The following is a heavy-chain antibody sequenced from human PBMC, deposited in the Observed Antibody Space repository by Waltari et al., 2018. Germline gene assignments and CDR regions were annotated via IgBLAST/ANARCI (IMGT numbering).Heavy chain of an antibody. CDR2: IKQDGRET. V-gene: IGHV3-7*01. D-gene: IGHD4-17*01. CDR1: GFTFSSYW. CDR3: ARDPRTVTTGYFAH. J-gene: IGHJ4*02. Sequence: EVYLVESGGGLVQPGGSLRLSCAASGFTFSSYWMRWVRQAPGKGREWVAKIKQDGRETDYVDAVKGRFTISRDNAKNSRYLQMNSLRAEDTAVYYCARDPRTVTTGYFAHWGQGTLVTVSS.